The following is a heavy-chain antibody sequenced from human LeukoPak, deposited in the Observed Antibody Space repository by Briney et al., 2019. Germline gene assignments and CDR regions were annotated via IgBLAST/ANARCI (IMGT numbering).Heavy chain of an antibody. CDR1: GFTFSSYW. CDR3: ARPSYYYESSGHYPD. D-gene: IGHD3-22*01. CDR2: IKQDGSEK. Sequence: GGSLRLSCVASGFTFSSYWMSWVRQAPGKGLEGVANIKQDGSEKYYVDSVKGRFTISSDNAKNSLYLQMDSLRAEDTAVYYCARPSYYYESSGHYPDWGQGTLVTVSS. J-gene: IGHJ4*02. V-gene: IGHV3-7*01.